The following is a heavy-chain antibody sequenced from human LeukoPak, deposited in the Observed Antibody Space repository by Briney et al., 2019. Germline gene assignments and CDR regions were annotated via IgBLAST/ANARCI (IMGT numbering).Heavy chain of an antibody. D-gene: IGHD2-21*01. J-gene: IGHJ4*02. Sequence: GGSLRLSCAASGFTFSGYLMTWVRQAPGKGLEYVVNIKEDGSEKYYVDSVKGRFTISRDNTKNSLYLQMSSLRGDDTAVYYCVRDCGFHTFDYWGQGTLVTVSS. CDR1: GFTFSGYL. CDR2: IKEDGSEK. CDR3: VRDCGFHTFDY. V-gene: IGHV3-7*05.